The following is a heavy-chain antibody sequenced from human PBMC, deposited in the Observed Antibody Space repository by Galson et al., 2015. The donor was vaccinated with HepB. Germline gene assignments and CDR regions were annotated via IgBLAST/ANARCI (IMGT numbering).Heavy chain of an antibody. J-gene: IGHJ6*02. V-gene: IGHV4-61*02. CDR2: IYTSGST. CDR3: ARERLPPEHYGMDV. D-gene: IGHD2-15*01. Sequence: TLSLTCTVSGGSISSGSYYWSWIRQPAGKGLEWIGRIYTSGSTNYNPSLKSRVTISVDTSKNQFSLKLSSVTAADTAVYYCARERLPPEHYGMDVWGQGTTVTVSS. CDR1: GGSISSGSYY.